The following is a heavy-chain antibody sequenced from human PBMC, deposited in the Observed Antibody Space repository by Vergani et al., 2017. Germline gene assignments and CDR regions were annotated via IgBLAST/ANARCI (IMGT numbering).Heavy chain of an antibody. CDR2: IRNKAYGGTT. Sequence: EVQLLESGGGLVQPGGSLRLTCAASEVTFSNYAMNCVRQAPGKGLEWVAFIRNKAYGGTTEYAASVKGRFTISRDDSKRLAYLQLSGLKTEDTAVYFCSRGRGYSFGYSDYWGQGTLVTVSS. CDR3: SRGRGYSFGYSDY. V-gene: IGHV3-49*04. J-gene: IGHJ4*02. D-gene: IGHD5-18*01. CDR1: EVTFSNYA.